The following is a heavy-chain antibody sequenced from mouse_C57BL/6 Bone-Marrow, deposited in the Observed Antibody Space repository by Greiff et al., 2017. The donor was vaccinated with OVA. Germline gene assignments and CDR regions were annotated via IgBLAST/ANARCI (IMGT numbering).Heavy chain of an antibody. CDR2: INPNNGGT. CDR3: ARGLGSYYFDY. Sequence: EVQLQQSGPELVKPGASVKISCKASGYTFTDYYMHWVKQSPGKSLEWIGDINPNNGGTSYNQKFKGKATLTVDKSSSTAYMELRSLTSEDSAVYYCARGLGSYYFDYWGQGTTLTVSS. D-gene: IGHD3-3*01. V-gene: IGHV1-26*01. CDR1: GYTFTDYY. J-gene: IGHJ2*01.